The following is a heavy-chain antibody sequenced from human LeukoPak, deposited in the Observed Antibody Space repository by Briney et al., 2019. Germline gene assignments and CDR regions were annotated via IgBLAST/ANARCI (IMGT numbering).Heavy chain of an antibody. CDR1: GFTVSSNY. CDR3: ARDLSGITGYTYGRGIDY. V-gene: IGHV3-7*01. J-gene: IGHJ4*02. Sequence: GGSLRLSCAASGFTVSSNYMSWVRQAPGKGLEWVANIKKDGSEKYYVDSVKGRFTISRDNAKTSLYLQMNSLRAEDTAVYYCARDLSGITGYTYGRGIDYWGQGALVTVSS. D-gene: IGHD5-18*01. CDR2: IKKDGSEK.